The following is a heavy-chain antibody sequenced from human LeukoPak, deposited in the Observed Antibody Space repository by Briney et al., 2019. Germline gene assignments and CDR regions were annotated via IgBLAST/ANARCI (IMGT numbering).Heavy chain of an antibody. CDR2: GSESGGT. V-gene: IGHV4-34*01. Sequence: PSETLSLTCAVYGGSLNGHYWSWIRQPPGKGLEWIGEGSESGGTKFSPSLKSRVTISADTSKNQFSLKLNSVTAADTAVYYCARHRSSGSYSPYHHYGMDVWGQGTTVTVSS. J-gene: IGHJ6*02. D-gene: IGHD3-10*01. CDR1: GGSLNGHY. CDR3: ARHRSSGSYSPYHHYGMDV.